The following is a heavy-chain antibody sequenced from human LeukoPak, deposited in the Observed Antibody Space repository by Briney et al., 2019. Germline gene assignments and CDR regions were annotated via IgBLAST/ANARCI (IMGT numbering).Heavy chain of an antibody. Sequence: GASVKVSCKASAGTFSSYAISWVRQAPGQGLEWMGRIIPMFGTANYAQKFQGRVTITTDESTSTAYMELSSLRSEDTAVYYCAIIRVADFFDYWGQGTLVTVSS. V-gene: IGHV1-69*05. D-gene: IGHD6-19*01. CDR2: IIPMFGTA. CDR1: AGTFSSYA. CDR3: AIIRVADFFDY. J-gene: IGHJ4*02.